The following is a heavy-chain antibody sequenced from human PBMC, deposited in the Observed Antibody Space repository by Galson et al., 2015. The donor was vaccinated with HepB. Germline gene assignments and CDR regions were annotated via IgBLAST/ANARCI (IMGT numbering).Heavy chain of an antibody. CDR3: ARAGILFRELGAFDI. Sequence: SLRLSCAASGFTFSNYDMGWVRQAPGKGLEGGSGISGSGGITYYADSVKGRFTISRDNSKNTLYLQMNSLRAEDTGVYYCARAGILFRELGAFDIWGQGTMVAVSS. D-gene: IGHD3-10*02. CDR2: ISGSGGIT. V-gene: IGHV3-23*01. J-gene: IGHJ3*02. CDR1: GFTFSNYD.